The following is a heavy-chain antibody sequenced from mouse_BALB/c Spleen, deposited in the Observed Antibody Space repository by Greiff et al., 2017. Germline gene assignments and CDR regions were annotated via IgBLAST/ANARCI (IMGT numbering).Heavy chain of an antibody. CDR2: INPSNGRT. D-gene: IGHD1-2*01. CDR3: ANLLRPLDY. J-gene: IGHJ2*01. Sequence: VQLQQPGAELVKPGASVKLSCKASGYTFTSYWMHWVKQRPGQGLEWIGEINPSNGRTNYNEKFKSKATLTVDKSSSTAYMQLSSLTSEDSAVYYCANLLRPLDYWGQGTTLTVSS. CDR1: GYTFTSYW. V-gene: IGHV1S81*02.